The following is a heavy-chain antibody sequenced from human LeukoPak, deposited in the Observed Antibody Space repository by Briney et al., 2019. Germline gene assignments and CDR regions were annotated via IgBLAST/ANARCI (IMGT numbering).Heavy chain of an antibody. CDR3: ASAVGATTQTDY. V-gene: IGHV4-34*01. J-gene: IGHJ4*02. Sequence: SETLSLTCAVYGGSFSGYYWSWIRQPPGKGLEWIGEINHSGSTNYNPSLKSRVTISVDTSKNQSSLKLSSVTAADTAVYYCASAVGATTQTDYWGQGTLVTVSS. CDR2: INHSGST. CDR1: GGSFSGYY. D-gene: IGHD1-26*01.